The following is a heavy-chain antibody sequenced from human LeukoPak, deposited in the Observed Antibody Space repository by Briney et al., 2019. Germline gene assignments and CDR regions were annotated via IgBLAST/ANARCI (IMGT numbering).Heavy chain of an antibody. J-gene: IGHJ4*02. CDR3: ARVSYRLVRDVFSLGY. D-gene: IGHD6-19*01. CDR1: GGTFSSYA. V-gene: IGHV1-69*13. Sequence: ASVKVSCKASGGTFSSYAISWVRQAPGQGLEWMGGIIPIFGTANYAQKFQGRVTITADESTSTAYMELSSLRSEDTAVYYCARVSYRLVRDVFSLGYWGQGTLVTVSS. CDR2: IIPIFGTA.